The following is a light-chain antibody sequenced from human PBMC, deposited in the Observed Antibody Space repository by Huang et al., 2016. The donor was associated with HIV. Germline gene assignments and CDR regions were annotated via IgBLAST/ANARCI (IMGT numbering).Light chain of an antibody. CDR3: QQSYSTPPMYT. Sequence: DIQMTQSPSSLSASVGDRVTITCRASQSISSYLNWYQQKPGKAPKLLIYAASSLQSWVPSRFSGSGSGTDFTLTISSLQPEDFATYYCQQSYSTPPMYTFGQGTKLEIK. V-gene: IGKV1-39*01. J-gene: IGKJ2*01. CDR1: QSISSY. CDR2: AAS.